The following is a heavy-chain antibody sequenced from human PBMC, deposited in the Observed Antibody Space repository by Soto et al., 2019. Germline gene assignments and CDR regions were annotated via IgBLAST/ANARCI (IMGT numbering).Heavy chain of an antibody. CDR1: GFTFTSSA. Sequence: GASVKVSCKASGFTFTSSAVQWVRQARGQRLEWIGWIVVGSGNTNYAQKFQERVTITRDMSTSTAYMELSSLRSEDTAVYYCAADASGLDRPLYGMDVWGQGTTVTVSS. D-gene: IGHD3-3*01. V-gene: IGHV1-58*01. CDR2: IVVGSGNT. J-gene: IGHJ6*02. CDR3: AADASGLDRPLYGMDV.